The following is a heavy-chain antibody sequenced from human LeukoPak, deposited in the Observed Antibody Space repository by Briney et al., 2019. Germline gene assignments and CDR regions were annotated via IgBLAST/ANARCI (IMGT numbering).Heavy chain of an antibody. D-gene: IGHD3-16*02. V-gene: IGHV1-18*01. CDR1: GYSFTSFG. Sequence: GASVKVSCKASGYSFTSFGISWVRQAPGQGLEWMGWISIYNANTNYAQKYQGRVTMTTDTSTSTAYMELRSLRSDDTAVYFCARVFSFGDYIWGSYRYYFDYWGQGTLVTVSS. CDR2: ISIYNANT. CDR3: ARVFSFGDYIWGSYRYYFDY. J-gene: IGHJ4*02.